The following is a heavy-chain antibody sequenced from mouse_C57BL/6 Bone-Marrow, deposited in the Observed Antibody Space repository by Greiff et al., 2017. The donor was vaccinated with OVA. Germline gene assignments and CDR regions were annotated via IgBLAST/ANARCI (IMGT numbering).Heavy chain of an antibody. V-gene: IGHV3-6*01. CDR2: ISYDGSN. CDR1: GYSITSGYY. CDR3: ARVLWLGYFDV. D-gene: IGHD2-2*01. J-gene: IGHJ1*03. Sequence: EVKLVESGPGLVKPSQSLSLTCSVTGYSITSGYYWNWIRQFPGNKLEWMGYISYDGSNNYNPSLKNRISITRDTSKNQFFLKLNSVTTEDTATYYCARVLWLGYFDVWGTGTTVTVSS.